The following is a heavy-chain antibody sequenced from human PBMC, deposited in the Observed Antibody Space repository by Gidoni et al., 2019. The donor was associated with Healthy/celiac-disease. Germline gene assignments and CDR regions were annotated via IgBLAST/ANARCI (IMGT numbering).Heavy chain of an antibody. J-gene: IGHJ6*02. V-gene: IGHV3-48*02. CDR2: SSSSSSTI. Sequence: EVQLVESGGGLVQPGGSLRLSCAASGFTFSSYSMNWVRQAPGKGLEWVSYSSSSSSTIDYADSVKGRFTISRDNAKNSLYLQMNSLRDEDTAVYYCARDGSSWPDYYYGMDVWGQGTTVTVSS. CDR3: ARDGSSWPDYYYGMDV. D-gene: IGHD6-13*01. CDR1: GFTFSSYS.